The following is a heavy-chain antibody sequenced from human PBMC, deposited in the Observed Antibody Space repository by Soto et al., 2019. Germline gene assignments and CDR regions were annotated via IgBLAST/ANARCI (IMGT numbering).Heavy chain of an antibody. CDR1: GFKFSDYA. CDR2: ISGSGGVT. Sequence: VGSLRLSCTASGFKFSDYAITWVRHSPGEWLEWVSVISGSGGVTYFADSVKGRFTVSRDNSKNTVFLQLNNVRAEDSAVYFCAKVLSYYSGWFEPWGLGTLVIVSS. V-gene: IGHV3-23*01. D-gene: IGHD3-10*01. J-gene: IGHJ5*02. CDR3: AKVLSYYSGWFEP.